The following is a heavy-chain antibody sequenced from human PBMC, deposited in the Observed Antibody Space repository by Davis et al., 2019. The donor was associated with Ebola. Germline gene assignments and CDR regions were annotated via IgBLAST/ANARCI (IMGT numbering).Heavy chain of an antibody. CDR2: ISGSGGST. V-gene: IGHV3-23*01. CDR1: VITFSSYA. J-gene: IGHJ6*02. CDR3: ARSVYGSGSYYTLRFYYYGMDV. D-gene: IGHD3-10*01. Sequence: GESLKISCTDSVITFSSYAMTWVRQAPGKGLEWVSAISGSGGSTYYADSVKGRFTISRDNSKNSLYLQMNSLRAEDTAVYYCARSVYGSGSYYTLRFYYYGMDVWGQGTTVTVSS.